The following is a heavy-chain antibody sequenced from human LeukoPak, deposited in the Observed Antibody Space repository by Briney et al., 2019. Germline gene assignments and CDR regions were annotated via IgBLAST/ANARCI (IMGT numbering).Heavy chain of an antibody. J-gene: IGHJ4*02. D-gene: IGHD1-14*01. CDR1: GFTFSSYC. CDR3: AREPGDYLYS. CDR2: ITSSSSYI. Sequence: GGSLRLSCAASGFTFSSYCMNWVRQAPGKGLEWVSSITSSSSYIYYADSVKGRFTISRDNAKNSLYLQMNSLRAEDTAVYYCAREPGDYLYSWGQGTLVTVSS. V-gene: IGHV3-21*01.